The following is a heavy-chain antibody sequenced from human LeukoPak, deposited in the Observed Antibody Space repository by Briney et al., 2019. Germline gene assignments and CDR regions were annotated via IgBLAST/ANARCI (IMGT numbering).Heavy chain of an antibody. J-gene: IGHJ5*02. V-gene: IGHV1-18*01. D-gene: IGHD1-20*01. CDR2: ISAYNGNT. CDR3: ARDHRYNWNDGGFDP. CDR1: GYTFTSYG. Sequence: GASVKVSCKASGYTFTSYGISWVRRAPGQGLEWMGWISAYNGNTNYAQKLQGRVTMTTDTSTSTAYMELRSLRSDDTAVYYCARDHRYNWNDGGFDPWGQGTLVTVSS.